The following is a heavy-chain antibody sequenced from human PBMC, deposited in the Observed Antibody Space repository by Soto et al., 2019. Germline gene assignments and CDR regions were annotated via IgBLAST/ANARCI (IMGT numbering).Heavy chain of an antibody. Sequence: HPGGSLRLSCAASGFTFSSYGMHWVRQAPGKGLEWVAVISYDGSNKYYADSVKGRFTISRDNSKNTLYLQMNSLRAEDTAVYYCAKDHAPYSKAFYYYYGMDVWGQGTTVTVSS. CDR1: GFTFSSYG. D-gene: IGHD4-4*01. J-gene: IGHJ6*02. V-gene: IGHV3-30*18. CDR2: ISYDGSNK. CDR3: AKDHAPYSKAFYYYYGMDV.